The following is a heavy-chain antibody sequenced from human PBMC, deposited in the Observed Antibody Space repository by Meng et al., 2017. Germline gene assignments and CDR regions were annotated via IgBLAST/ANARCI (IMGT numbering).Heavy chain of an antibody. J-gene: IGHJ4*02. CDR2: INHSGST. V-gene: IGHV4-34*01. D-gene: IGHD5-12*01. CDR1: GASFSGYY. Sequence: SETLSLTCAVYGASFSGYYWSWIRQPPGKGLEWIGEINHSGSTNYNPSLKSRVTISVDTSKNQFSLKLSSVTAADTAVYYCARKGYSGYDFPTDYWGQGTLVTVSS. CDR3: ARKGYSGYDFPTDY.